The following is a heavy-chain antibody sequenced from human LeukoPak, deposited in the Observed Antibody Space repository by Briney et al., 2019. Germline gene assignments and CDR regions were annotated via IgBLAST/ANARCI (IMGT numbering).Heavy chain of an antibody. J-gene: IGHJ4*02. CDR3: TRGTGSYYSLGY. Sequence: GGSLRLSCAVSGFTFSSYWMHWVRQAPGKGLVWVSCINSDGSSTIYADSVQGRFTISRDNAKNTLYLQMNSLRAEDTAVYFCTRGTGSYYSLGYWGQGTLVTVSS. CDR2: INSDGSST. CDR1: GFTFSSYW. D-gene: IGHD3-10*01. V-gene: IGHV3-74*01.